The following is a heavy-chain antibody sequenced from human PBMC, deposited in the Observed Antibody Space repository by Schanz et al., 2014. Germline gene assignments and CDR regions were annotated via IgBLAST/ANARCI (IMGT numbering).Heavy chain of an antibody. CDR2: IWYDGSNK. V-gene: IGHV3-33*01. D-gene: IGHD1-1*01. J-gene: IGHJ5*02. CDR3: ARGRVLES. Sequence: QVQLVESGGGVVQPGRSLRLSCAASGFTFSSYGMHWVRQAPGKGLEWVAVIWYDGSNKYYADSVKGRFTISRDNSKNTLFLQMNSLRPEDTALYYCARGRVLESWGQGTLVTVSS. CDR1: GFTFSSYG.